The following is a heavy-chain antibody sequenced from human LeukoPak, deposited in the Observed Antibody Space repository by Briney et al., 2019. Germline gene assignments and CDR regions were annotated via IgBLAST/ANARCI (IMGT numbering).Heavy chain of an antibody. CDR3: ARDNPLPCGGDFGCRFDP. CDR1: GGSISSGGYY. Sequence: SETLSLTCTVSGGSISSGGYYWSWIRQHPGKGLEWIGYIYYSGCTYYNPSLKSRVTISVDTSKNQFSLKLSSVTAADTAVYYCARDNPLPCGGDFGCRFDPWGQGTLVTVSS. D-gene: IGHD2-21*02. CDR2: IYYSGCT. J-gene: IGHJ5*02. V-gene: IGHV4-31*03.